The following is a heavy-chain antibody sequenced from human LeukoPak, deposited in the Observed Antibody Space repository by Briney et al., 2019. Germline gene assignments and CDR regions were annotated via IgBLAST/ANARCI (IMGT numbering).Heavy chain of an antibody. CDR2: ISSSSSYI. D-gene: IGHD2-15*01. CDR1: GFTFSSYS. CDR3: ARDGGEGWFDP. V-gene: IGHV3-21*01. J-gene: IGHJ5*02. Sequence: GGSLRLSCAASGFTFSSYSMNWVRQAPGKGLEWVSSISSSSSYIYYADSVKGRFTISRDNAKNSLYLQMNSLRAEDTAVYYCARDGGEGWFDPWGQGTLVTVSS.